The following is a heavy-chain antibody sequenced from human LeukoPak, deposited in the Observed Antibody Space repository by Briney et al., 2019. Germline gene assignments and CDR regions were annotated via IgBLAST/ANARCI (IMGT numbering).Heavy chain of an antibody. CDR2: IFTSGIT. V-gene: IGHV4-4*07. J-gene: IGHJ6*03. CDR1: GVSISIYY. D-gene: IGHD3-10*01. Sequence: SETLSLTCTASGVSISIYYWNWIRQPAGKGLEWIGRIFTSGITNYDPSLKSRVTMSVDTSKNQFSLNLSPVIAADTAIYYCARETSGTYYNPLGYMDVWGKGTTVTVSS. CDR3: ARETSGTYYNPLGYMDV.